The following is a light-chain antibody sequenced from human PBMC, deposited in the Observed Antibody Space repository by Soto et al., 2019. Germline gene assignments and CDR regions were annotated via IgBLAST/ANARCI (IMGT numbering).Light chain of an antibody. Sequence: QSALTQPASVSGSPGQSITISCTGTSSDVGGYNYVSWYQQLPGKAPKLMIYDVSNRPSGVSNRFSGSKSGNTDSLTISGLQAEDEDDYYCSSYTSSSTLVFGGGTKLTVL. CDR1: SSDVGGYNY. J-gene: IGLJ2*01. V-gene: IGLV2-14*01. CDR2: DVS. CDR3: SSYTSSSTLV.